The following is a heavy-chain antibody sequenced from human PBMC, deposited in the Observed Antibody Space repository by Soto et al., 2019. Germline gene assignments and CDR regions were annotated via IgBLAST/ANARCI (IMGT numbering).Heavy chain of an antibody. CDR3: AKDRVVVITYFDY. CDR1: GFTFSRYA. Sequence: GGSLRLSCAASGFTFSRYAMSWVRQAPGKGLEWVSAISGSGGSTYYADSVKCRFTISRDNSKNTLYLQMSSLRAEDTAVYYCAKDRVVVITYFDYWGQGTLVTVSS. V-gene: IGHV3-23*01. CDR2: ISGSGGST. D-gene: IGHD3-22*01. J-gene: IGHJ4*02.